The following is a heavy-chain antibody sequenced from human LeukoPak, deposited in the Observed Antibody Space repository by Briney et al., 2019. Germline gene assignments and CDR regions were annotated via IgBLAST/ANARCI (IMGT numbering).Heavy chain of an antibody. V-gene: IGHV3-48*01. D-gene: IGHD6-13*01. CDR1: GFTFSSYW. J-gene: IGHJ4*02. Sequence: GGSLRLSCAASGFTFSSYWMSWVRQAPGKGLEWVSYISSSGSTIYYAESVKGRFTISRDNAKNSLYLQMNSLRAEDTAVYYCAIPELVQGYWGQGTLVTVSS. CDR3: AIPELVQGY. CDR2: ISSSGSTI.